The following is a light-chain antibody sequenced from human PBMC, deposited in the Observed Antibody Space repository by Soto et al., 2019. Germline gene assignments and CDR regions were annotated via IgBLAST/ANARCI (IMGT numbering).Light chain of an antibody. CDR1: SSDVGAYDY. CDR3: SSYTSSSTDVV. CDR2: DVS. V-gene: IGLV2-11*01. Sequence: QSALTQPRSVSGSPGQSVTISCTGTSSDVGAYDYVSWYQQHPGKAPKLMIYDVSERPSGVPDRFSGSKSGNTASLTISGLQAEDEADYYCSSYTSSSTDVVFGGGTKLTVL. J-gene: IGLJ2*01.